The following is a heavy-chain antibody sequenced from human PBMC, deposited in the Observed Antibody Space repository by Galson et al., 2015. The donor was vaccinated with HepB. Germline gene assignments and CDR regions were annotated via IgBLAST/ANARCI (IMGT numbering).Heavy chain of an antibody. CDR1: GYTFTSYY. J-gene: IGHJ3*02. CDR3: ASSRIQLWSQDI. CDR2: INPSGGST. Sequence: SVKVSCKASGYTFTSYYMHWVRQAPGQGLEWMGIINPSGGSTSYAQKFQGRVTMTRDTSTSTVYMELSSLRSEDTAVYYCASSRIQLWSQDIWGQGTMVTVSS. V-gene: IGHV1-46*03. D-gene: IGHD5-18*01.